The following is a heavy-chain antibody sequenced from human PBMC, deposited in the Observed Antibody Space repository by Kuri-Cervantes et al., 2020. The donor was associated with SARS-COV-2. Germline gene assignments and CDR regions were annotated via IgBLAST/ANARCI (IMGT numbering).Heavy chain of an antibody. Sequence: GGSLRLPCAASGFTFSSYAMSWVRQAPGKGLEWVSAISGSGGSTYYADSVKGRFTISRDNSKNTLYLQMNSLRAEDTAVYYCAKDFAFATTLGYYYGMDVWGQGTTVTVSS. D-gene: IGHD5-12*01. J-gene: IGHJ6*02. CDR3: AKDFAFATTLGYYYGMDV. V-gene: IGHV3-23*01. CDR2: ISGSGGST. CDR1: GFTFSSYA.